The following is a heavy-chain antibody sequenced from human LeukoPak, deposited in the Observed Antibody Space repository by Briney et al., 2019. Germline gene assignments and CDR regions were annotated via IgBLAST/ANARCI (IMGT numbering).Heavy chain of an antibody. CDR1: GITVSNYD. J-gene: IGHJ4*02. CDR2: IRESGGGT. CDR3: AREGDYGDYGTDY. D-gene: IGHD4-17*01. Sequence: QAGGSLRLSCVVSGITVSNYDMTWVRQAPGKGLEWVSGIRESGGGTNYADSVKGRFTISRDNSKNSVYLQMNSLRAEDTAVYYCAREGDYGDYGTDYWGQGTLVTVSS. V-gene: IGHV3-23*01.